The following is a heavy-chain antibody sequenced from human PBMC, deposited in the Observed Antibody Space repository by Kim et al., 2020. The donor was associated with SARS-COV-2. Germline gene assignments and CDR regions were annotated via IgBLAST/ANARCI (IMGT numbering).Heavy chain of an antibody. CDR1: GLTFSRFE. Sequence: GGSLRLSCVASGLTFSRFEVNWVRQAPGKGLEWFSYISNSGPKVRYADSVEGRFTASRDNAKNSVHLELNSLRGEDTAVYYCATEGVTQSSSFAFDVWGQGALVAVSS. V-gene: IGHV3-48*03. CDR3: ATEGVTQSSSFAFDV. D-gene: IGHD6-6*01. J-gene: IGHJ3*01. CDR2: ISNSGPKV.